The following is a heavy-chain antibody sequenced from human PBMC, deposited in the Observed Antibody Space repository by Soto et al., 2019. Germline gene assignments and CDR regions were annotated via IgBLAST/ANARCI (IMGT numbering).Heavy chain of an antibody. CDR3: ARPNGESMRYYHGMDV. V-gene: IGHV3-11*01. CDR2: TSVDGGDR. J-gene: IGHJ6*02. D-gene: IGHD3-10*01. CDR1: GFTFSDYY. Sequence: QVQLVESGGGLVKPGGSLTLSCVASGFTFSDYYMAWIRQTPGKGLEWVSYTSVDGGDRFYADSVKGRFTISRDNARKSLSLPMNSLRDEDTAVYYCARPNGESMRYYHGMDVWGQGTTVIVSS.